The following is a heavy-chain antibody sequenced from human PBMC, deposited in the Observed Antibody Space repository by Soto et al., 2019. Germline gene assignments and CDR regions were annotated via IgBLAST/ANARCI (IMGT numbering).Heavy chain of an antibody. Sequence: VASMKVSCKASGDTFTSYGISWVRQAPGQGLEWMGWISAYNGNTNYAQKLQGRVTMTTDTSTSTAYMELRSLRSDDTAVYYCVLYGDYANWFDPWGQGTLVTVSS. CDR2: ISAYNGNT. J-gene: IGHJ5*02. D-gene: IGHD4-17*01. V-gene: IGHV1-18*04. CDR1: GDTFTSYG. CDR3: VLYGDYANWFDP.